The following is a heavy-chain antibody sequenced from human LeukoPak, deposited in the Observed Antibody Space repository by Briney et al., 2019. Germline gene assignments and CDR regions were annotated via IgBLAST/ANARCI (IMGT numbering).Heavy chain of an antibody. D-gene: IGHD6-19*01. CDR3: ARDWLRHSSGWYAY. J-gene: IGHJ4*02. Sequence: SETLSLTCTVSGDSISSSSYYWSWIRQPPGKGLEWIGEINHSGSTNYNPSLKSRVTISVDTSKNQFSLKLSSVTAADTAVYYCARDWLRHSSGWYAYWGQGTLVTVSS. CDR1: GDSISSSSYY. CDR2: INHSGST. V-gene: IGHV4-39*07.